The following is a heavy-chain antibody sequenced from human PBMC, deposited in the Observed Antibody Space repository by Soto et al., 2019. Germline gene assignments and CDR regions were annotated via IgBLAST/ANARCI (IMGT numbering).Heavy chain of an antibody. CDR2: IYSSGGT. Sequence: SETLSLTCTVSGGAISGYYWTWIRQSAGKGLEWIGRIYSSGGTKYNPSLQSRVTMSLDTSKNQFSLRLTSVTAADTAVYYCARGQRFSDSFDPWGQGTLVTGYS. D-gene: IGHD3-3*01. J-gene: IGHJ5*02. V-gene: IGHV4-4*07. CDR3: ARGQRFSDSFDP. CDR1: GGAISGYY.